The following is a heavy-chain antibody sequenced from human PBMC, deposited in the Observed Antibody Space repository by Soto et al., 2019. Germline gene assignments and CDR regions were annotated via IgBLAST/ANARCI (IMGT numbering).Heavy chain of an antibody. D-gene: IGHD2-2*01. CDR3: ARDCSSTSCKYRGFDP. J-gene: IGHJ5*02. CDR2: IYYSGST. V-gene: IGHV4-59*12. Sequence: SETLSLTCTVSGGSISSYYWSWIRQPPGKGLEWIGYIYYSGSTNYNPSLKSRVTISVDTSKNQFSLKLSSVTAADTAVYYCARDCSSTSCKYRGFDPWGQGTLVTVSS. CDR1: GGSISSYY.